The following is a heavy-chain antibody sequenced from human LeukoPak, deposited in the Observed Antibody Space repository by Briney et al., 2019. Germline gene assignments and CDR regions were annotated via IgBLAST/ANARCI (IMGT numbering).Heavy chain of an antibody. D-gene: IGHD4-23*01. CDR1: GFTFSSSW. V-gene: IGHV3-7*04. CDR2: IKQDGGEK. CDR3: ARNYGGNSAG. J-gene: IGHJ4*02. Sequence: GGSLRLSCAASGFTFSSSWMSWVRLAPGRGLEWVANIKQDGGEKYYVDSVKGRFTISRDNAKNSLYLQMNSLRDEDTAVYYCARNYGGNSAGWGQGTLVTVSS.